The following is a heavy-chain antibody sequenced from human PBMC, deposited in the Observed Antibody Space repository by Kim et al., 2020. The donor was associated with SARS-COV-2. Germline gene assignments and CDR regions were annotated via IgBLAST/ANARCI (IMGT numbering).Heavy chain of an antibody. CDR3: SSPLYCGGGSCYL. J-gene: IGHJ4*02. V-gene: IGHV3-33*01. CDR1: GFTFSNYG. Sequence: GGSLRLSCAASGFTFSNYGMHWVRQAPGKGLEWVSVIWNDGSKNYYSDSVKGRFTISRDNSKNTLYLQMNSLRAEDTAVYYYSSPLYCGGGSCYLWGQGTLVTVSS. CDR2: IWNDGSKN. D-gene: IGHD2-15*01.